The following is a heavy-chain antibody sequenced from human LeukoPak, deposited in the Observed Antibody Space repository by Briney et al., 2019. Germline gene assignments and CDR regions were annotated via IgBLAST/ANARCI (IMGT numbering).Heavy chain of an antibody. CDR2: ISAYNGNT. CDR3: ARADYKAWFDP. V-gene: IGHV1-18*04. CDR1: GYTFTSYG. D-gene: IGHD4/OR15-4a*01. Sequence: GASVKVSCKASGYTFTSYGISWVRQPPGQGLEWMGWISAYNGNTNYAQKLQGRGTMTTDTSTSTAYMELRSLRSDDTAVYYCARADYKAWFDPWGQGTLVTVSS. J-gene: IGHJ5*02.